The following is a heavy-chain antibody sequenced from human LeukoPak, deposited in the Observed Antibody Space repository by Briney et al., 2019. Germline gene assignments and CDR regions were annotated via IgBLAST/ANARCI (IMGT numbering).Heavy chain of an antibody. CDR3: AKAPVTSCRGAYCYPFDS. CDR1: GFTFSSYA. CDR2: TSSSDAGT. J-gene: IGHJ4*02. V-gene: IGHV3-23*01. D-gene: IGHD2-21*01. Sequence: GGSLRLSCAASGFTFSSYAMNWVRQAPGKGLEWVAATSSSDAGTYHADSVRGRFTISRDNSKNTLYLQMNSLRAEDAAVYFCAKAPVTSCRGAYCYPFDSWGQGTLVTVSS.